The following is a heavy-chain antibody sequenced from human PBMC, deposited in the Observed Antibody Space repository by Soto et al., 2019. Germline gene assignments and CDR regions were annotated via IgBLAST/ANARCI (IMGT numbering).Heavy chain of an antibody. V-gene: IGHV3-30*18. CDR3: AKYAIIPPDHESYYGMDV. CDR2: ISYDGSNK. J-gene: IGHJ6*02. Sequence: HPGGSLRLSCAASGFTFSSNAMHWVRQAPGKGLEWVAAISYDGSNKYYADSVKGRFTISRDNSKNTLYLQMNSLRAEDTAVYYCAKYAIIPPDHESYYGMDVWGQGTTVTVSS. CDR1: GFTFSSNA.